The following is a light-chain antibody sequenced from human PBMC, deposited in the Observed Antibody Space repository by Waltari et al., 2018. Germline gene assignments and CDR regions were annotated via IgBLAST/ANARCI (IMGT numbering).Light chain of an antibody. CDR2: AAS. J-gene: IGKJ2*01. CDR1: QGISSY. V-gene: IGKV1-9*01. CDR3: QQLNSFPYT. Sequence: DIQLTQSPSFLSASVGDRVTITYRASQGISSYLAWYQQQPGEAPKLLISAASTLQSGVPSRFSGSGSGTEFTLTISSLQPEDFATCYCQQLNSFPYTFGQGTKLDIK.